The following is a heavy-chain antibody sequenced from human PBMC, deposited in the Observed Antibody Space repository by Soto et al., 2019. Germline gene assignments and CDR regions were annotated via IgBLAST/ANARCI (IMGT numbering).Heavy chain of an antibody. V-gene: IGHV3-30*18. CDR1: GFSISDYG. Sequence: QVQLVESGGGVVQPGWSLRLSCAASGFSISDYGMEWVRQAPGKGLEWVALISYDGSNTYYVDSVKGRLTISRDNSKDTLFLQMTGMRREDTAVYYCAKGAGDRLSLGMDVWGPGTTVTVSS. CDR2: ISYDGSNT. J-gene: IGHJ6*02. D-gene: IGHD1-26*01. CDR3: AKGAGDRLSLGMDV.